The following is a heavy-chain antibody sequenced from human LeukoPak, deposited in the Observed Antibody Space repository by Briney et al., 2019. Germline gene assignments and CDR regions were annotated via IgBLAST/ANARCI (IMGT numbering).Heavy chain of an antibody. D-gene: IGHD3-10*01. CDR3: ARLPDYYSRHGAPG. CDR1: GASISSRNYY. V-gene: IGHV4-39*01. J-gene: IGHJ4*02. Sequence: SETLSLTCAVSGASISSRNYYSGWVRQSPGKGLEWIGNIYSSGNTYYNASLKSRVTMYIDTSKNQFSLKLSSVTAADTAVYYCARLPDYYSRHGAPGWGQGTLVTVSS. CDR2: IYSSGNT.